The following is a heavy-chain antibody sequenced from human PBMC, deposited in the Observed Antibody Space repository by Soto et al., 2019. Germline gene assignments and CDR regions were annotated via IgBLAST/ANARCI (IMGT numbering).Heavy chain of an antibody. Sequence: QVQLQQWGAGLLKPSETLSLTCAVYGGSFSGYYWSWIRQPPGKGLEWIGEINHSGSTNYNPSLKSRVSISVDTSKNQYTLTLSSVTAADAAVYYCASGPRKDIVVVPATNSYYYYMDVWGKGTTVTVSS. CDR2: INHSGST. J-gene: IGHJ6*03. D-gene: IGHD2-2*01. CDR3: ASGPRKDIVVVPATNSYYYYMDV. CDR1: GGSFSGYY. V-gene: IGHV4-34*01.